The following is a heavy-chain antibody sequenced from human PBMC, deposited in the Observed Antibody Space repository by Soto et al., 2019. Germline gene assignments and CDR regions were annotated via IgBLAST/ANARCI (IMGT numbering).Heavy chain of an antibody. CDR3: TLSYGGSYYYYYGMDV. CDR2: IHPGDSDT. D-gene: IGHD4-17*01. CDR1: GFSFSRYT. J-gene: IGHJ6*02. V-gene: IGHV5-51*01. Sequence: GESLKISCVGSGFSFSRYTVGWVRQVPGKGLEWMGVIHPGDSDTRYSPSFQGQVTISADKSISTAYLQWSSLKASDTAMYYCTLSYGGSYYYYYGMDVWGQGTTVTVSS.